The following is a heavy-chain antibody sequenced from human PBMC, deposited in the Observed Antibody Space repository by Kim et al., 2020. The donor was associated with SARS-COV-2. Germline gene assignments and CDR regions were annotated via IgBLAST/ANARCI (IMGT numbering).Heavy chain of an antibody. CDR3: AKDRREPVLRYFDGPGI. Sequence: GGSLRLSCAASGFTFSSYAMSWVRQAPGKGLEWVSAISGSGGSTYYADSVKGRFTISRDNSKNTLYLQMNSLRAEDTAVYYCAKDRREPVLRYFDGPGIWGQGTMVTVSS. D-gene: IGHD3-9*01. CDR1: GFTFSSYA. V-gene: IGHV3-23*01. CDR2: ISGSGGST. J-gene: IGHJ3*02.